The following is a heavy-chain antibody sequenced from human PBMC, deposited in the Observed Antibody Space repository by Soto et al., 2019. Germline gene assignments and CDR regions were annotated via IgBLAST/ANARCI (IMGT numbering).Heavy chain of an antibody. CDR1: GVSISSGGYY. V-gene: IGHV4-31*03. Sequence: PSETLSLTCTVSGVSISSGGYYWSWIRQHPGKGLEWIGYIYYSGSTYYNPSLKSRVTISVDTSKNQFSLKLSSVTAADTAVYYCARVRRHQLGKAGIDPWGQGTLVTVSS. D-gene: IGHD7-27*01. J-gene: IGHJ5*02. CDR3: ARVRRHQLGKAGIDP. CDR2: IYYSGST.